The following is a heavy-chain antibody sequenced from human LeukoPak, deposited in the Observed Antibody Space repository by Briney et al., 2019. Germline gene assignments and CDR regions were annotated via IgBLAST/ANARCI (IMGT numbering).Heavy chain of an antibody. CDR3: ARDLLLAALGWFDP. CDR1: GDSVSSNSAA. J-gene: IGHJ5*02. Sequence: SQTLSLTCALSGDSVSSNSAAWNWIRQSPSRGLEWLGRTYYRSKWYNDYAVSVKSRITINPDTSKNQFSLQLNSMTPEDTAVYYCARDLLLAALGWFDPWGQGTLVTVSS. D-gene: IGHD6-6*01. V-gene: IGHV6-1*01. CDR2: TYYRSKWYN.